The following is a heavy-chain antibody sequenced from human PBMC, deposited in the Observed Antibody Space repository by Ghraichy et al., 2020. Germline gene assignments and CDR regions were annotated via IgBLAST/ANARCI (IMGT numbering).Heavy chain of an antibody. D-gene: IGHD2-15*01. V-gene: IGHV4-34*01. CDR3: ARRYCSGGSCSGWFDP. Sequence: SETLSLTCAVYGGSFSGYYWSWIRQPPGKRLEWIGEINHSGSTNYNPSLKSRVTISVDTSKNQFSLKLSSVTAADTAVYYCARRYCSGGSCSGWFDPWGQGTLVTVSS. CDR2: INHSGST. CDR1: GGSFSGYY. J-gene: IGHJ5*02.